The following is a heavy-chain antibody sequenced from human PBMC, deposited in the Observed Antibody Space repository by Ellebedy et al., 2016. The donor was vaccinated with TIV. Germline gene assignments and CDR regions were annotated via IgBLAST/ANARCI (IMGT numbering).Heavy chain of an antibody. Sequence: GESLKISCAASGFSFSSYWMHWVRQAPGKGLVWVSRINRDGSSTNYADSVQGRFTCSRDNAKNTVYLQMNSLRDEDTAVYYCARGAPNAWYNDYWGQGTLVTVSS. J-gene: IGHJ4*02. D-gene: IGHD1-14*01. V-gene: IGHV3-74*01. CDR1: GFSFSSYW. CDR2: INRDGSST. CDR3: ARGAPNAWYNDY.